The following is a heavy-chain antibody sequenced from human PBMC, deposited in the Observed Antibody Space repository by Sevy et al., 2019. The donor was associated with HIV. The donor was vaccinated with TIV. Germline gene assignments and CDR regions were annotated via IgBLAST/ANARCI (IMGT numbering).Heavy chain of an antibody. CDR3: ARYRDGYNYDY. V-gene: IGHV3-33*08. CDR2: IWYDGTNK. CDR1: GFNFSPYD. J-gene: IGHJ4*02. D-gene: IGHD5-12*01. Sequence: GGSLRLSCAASGFNFSPYDMHWVRQAPGKGLEWVALIWYDGTNKYYADSVKGRFTISRDNSKNTLSLQMNSLRAEDTAVYYCARYRDGYNYDYWGQGTLVTVSS.